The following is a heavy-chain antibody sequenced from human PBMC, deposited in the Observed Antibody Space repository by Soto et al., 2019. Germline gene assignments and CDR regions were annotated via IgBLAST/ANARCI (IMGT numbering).Heavy chain of an antibody. CDR1: GVTLSSYG. Sequence: AGGPLRLCCGAAGVTLSSYGMHWVRQAPGKGLEWVAVISYDGSNKYYADSVKGRFTISRDNSKNTLYLQMNSLRAEDTAVYYCAKDRASIRYYYYGMDVWGQGTTVTVSS. D-gene: IGHD3-10*01. J-gene: IGHJ6*02. CDR2: ISYDGSNK. V-gene: IGHV3-30*18. CDR3: AKDRASIRYYYYGMDV.